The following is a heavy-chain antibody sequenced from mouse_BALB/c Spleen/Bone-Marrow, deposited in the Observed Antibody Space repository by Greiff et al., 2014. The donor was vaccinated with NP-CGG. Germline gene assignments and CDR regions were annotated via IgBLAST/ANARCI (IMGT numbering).Heavy chain of an antibody. J-gene: IGHJ2*01. V-gene: IGHV2-2*02. CDR2: IWTGGST. CDR3: ARNHRGYYFDY. CDR1: GFSLTTYG. D-gene: IGHD3-1*01. Sequence: VQGVESGPGLVQPSQSLSITCTVSGFSLTTYGVHWVRQSPGKGLEWLGVIWTGGSTDYNAAFISRLTISKDNSKSQVFFEMNNLQANDTAIYYCARNHRGYYFDYWGQGTALTVSS.